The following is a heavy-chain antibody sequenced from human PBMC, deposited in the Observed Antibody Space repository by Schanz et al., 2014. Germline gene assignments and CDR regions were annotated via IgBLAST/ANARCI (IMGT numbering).Heavy chain of an antibody. CDR1: GFTFGDYA. V-gene: IGHV3-23*04. Sequence: EVQLVESGGGLVKPGGSLRLSCATSGFTFGDYAMTWVRQAPGKGLEWVSGFDAHDGRAYYADSAKGRFTISRDNSKNTLYLQMNSLRAEDTAVYYCAKGRFGELSAFDIWGQGTMVTVSS. CDR3: AKGRFGELSAFDI. J-gene: IGHJ3*02. D-gene: IGHD3-10*01. CDR2: FDAHDGRA.